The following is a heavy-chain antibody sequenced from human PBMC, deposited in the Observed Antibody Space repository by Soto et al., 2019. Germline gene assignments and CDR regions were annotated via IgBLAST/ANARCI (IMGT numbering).Heavy chain of an antibody. CDR1: GGSISSSNW. V-gene: IGHV4-4*02. CDR2: IYHSGST. J-gene: IGHJ6*02. CDR3: ARVGYYGSGSYYPYYYYYYGMDV. Sequence: SETLSLTCAVSGGSISSSNWWSWVRQPPGKGLEWIGEIYHSGSTNYNPSLKSRVTISVDKSKNQFSLKLSSVTAADTAVYYCARVGYYGSGSYYPYYYYYYGMDVWGQGTTVTVSS. D-gene: IGHD3-10*01.